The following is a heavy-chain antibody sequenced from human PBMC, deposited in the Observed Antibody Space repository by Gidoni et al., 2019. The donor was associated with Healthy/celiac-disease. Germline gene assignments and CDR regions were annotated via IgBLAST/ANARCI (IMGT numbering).Heavy chain of an antibody. CDR2: SSGSGGST. V-gene: IGHV3-23*04. J-gene: IGHJ4*02. D-gene: IGHD3-22*01. CDR1: GFTFSSYA. Sequence: ELPLVASGGGLLHPGWSLRLSCAASGFTFSSYAMSWVRQAPGKGLEWVSGSSGSGGSTYYADSVKGRFTISRDNSKNTLYLQMNSRRAEDTAVYYCANTAAAIVVVSFDYWGQGTLVTVSS. CDR3: ANTAAAIVVVSFDY.